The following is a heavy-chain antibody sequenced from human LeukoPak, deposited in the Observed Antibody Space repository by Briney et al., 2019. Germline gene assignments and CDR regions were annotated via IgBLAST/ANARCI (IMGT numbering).Heavy chain of an antibody. V-gene: IGHV3-15*01. Sequence: SGGSLRLSCAASGFTFRNAWLNWVRQAPGKGLEWVGRTKSKIDGGATDYAAPVKGRFTISRDDSRSTVYLQMSSLRTEDTAVYYCATVGYSSGGGCYSLDYWGQGTLVTVSS. CDR1: GFTFRNAW. D-gene: IGHD2-15*01. CDR3: ATVGYSSGGGCYSLDY. J-gene: IGHJ4*02. CDR2: TKSKIDGGAT.